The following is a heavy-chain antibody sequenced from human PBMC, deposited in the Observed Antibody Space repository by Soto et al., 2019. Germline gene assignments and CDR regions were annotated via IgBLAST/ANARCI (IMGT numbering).Heavy chain of an antibody. D-gene: IGHD3-22*01. V-gene: IGHV3-30*18. J-gene: IGHJ4*02. Sequence: QVQLVESGGGVVQPGRSLRLSCAASGFTFSSYGMHWVRQAPGKGLEWVAVISYDGSNKYYADSVKGRFTISRDNSKNTLYLQMNSLRAEDTAVYYCAKDAETYYYDSSGYYHYFDYWGLGTLVTVSS. CDR1: GFTFSSYG. CDR2: ISYDGSNK. CDR3: AKDAETYYYDSSGYYHYFDY.